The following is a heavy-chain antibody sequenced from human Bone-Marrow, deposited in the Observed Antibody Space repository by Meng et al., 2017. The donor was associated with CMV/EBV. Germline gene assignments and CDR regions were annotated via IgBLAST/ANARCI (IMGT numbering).Heavy chain of an antibody. Sequence: GESLKISCAASGFTFSSYSMNWVRQAPGKGLEWVSSISSSSSYIYYADSVKGRFTISRDNAKNSLYLQMNSLRAEDTAVYYCASGDALDYWGQGTPVTVSS. CDR3: ASGDALDY. CDR1: GFTFSSYS. J-gene: IGHJ4*02. D-gene: IGHD2-21*02. V-gene: IGHV3-21*01. CDR2: ISSSSSYI.